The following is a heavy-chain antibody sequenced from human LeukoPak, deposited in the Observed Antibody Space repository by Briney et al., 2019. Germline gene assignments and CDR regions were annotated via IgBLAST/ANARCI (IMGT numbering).Heavy chain of an antibody. Sequence: SVKVSCKASGGTFSSYTISWVRQAPGQGLEWMGRIIPIFGTANYAQKFQGRVTITTDESTSTAYMELSSLRSEDTAVYYCARHRPGGSPWPPDYYYYMDVWGKGTTVTVSS. CDR3: ARHRPGGSPWPPDYYYYMDV. CDR2: IIPIFGTA. CDR1: GGTFSSYT. D-gene: IGHD3-16*01. J-gene: IGHJ6*03. V-gene: IGHV1-69*05.